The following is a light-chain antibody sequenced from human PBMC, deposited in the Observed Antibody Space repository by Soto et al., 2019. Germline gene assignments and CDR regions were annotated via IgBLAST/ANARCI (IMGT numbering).Light chain of an antibody. CDR2: DAS. J-gene: IGKJ5*01. CDR3: QQRSNGIT. V-gene: IGKV3-11*01. Sequence: EIVLTQSPATLSLSPGERATLSCRASQSVSSYLAWYQQKPGQAPRLLIYDASNRATGIPARFSGSGSGTDFTLTISSLDAEDFAVYYCQQRSNGITFGQGTRLEIK. CDR1: QSVSSY.